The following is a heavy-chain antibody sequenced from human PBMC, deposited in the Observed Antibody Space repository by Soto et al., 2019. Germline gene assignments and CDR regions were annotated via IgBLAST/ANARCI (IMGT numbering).Heavy chain of an antibody. D-gene: IGHD4-17*01. V-gene: IGHV4-31*03. Sequence: QVQLQESGPGLVKPSQTLFLTCTVSGGSISTGGYYWTWIRQHPGKGLEWIGYIYYSGRTYYNPSLKSRVTISVDTSKNQFSLKLSSVTAADTAVYYCARGLSVTLFDNWGQGTLVTVSS. J-gene: IGHJ4*02. CDR2: IYYSGRT. CDR1: GGSISTGGYY. CDR3: ARGLSVTLFDN.